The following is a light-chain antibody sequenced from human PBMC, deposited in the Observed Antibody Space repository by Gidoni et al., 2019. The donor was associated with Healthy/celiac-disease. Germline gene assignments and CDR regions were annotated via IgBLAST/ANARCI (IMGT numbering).Light chain of an antibody. CDR3: QQRSNWPPYT. CDR2: YAS. V-gene: IGKV3-11*01. J-gene: IGKJ2*01. Sequence: EIVLTQSPATLSLSPGERANLSCRASQSVSSYLAWYQQKPSQAPRLLIYYASNRATGIPARLSGSESGTDFTLTISSLEPEDFAVYYCQQRSNWPPYTFGQGTKLEIK. CDR1: QSVSSY.